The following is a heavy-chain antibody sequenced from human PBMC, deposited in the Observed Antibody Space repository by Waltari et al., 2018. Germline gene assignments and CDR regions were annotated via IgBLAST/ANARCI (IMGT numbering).Heavy chain of an antibody. V-gene: IGHV4-39*07. CDR2: IYYSGST. CDR3: ARGGPGGPSGY. D-gene: IGHD3-10*01. CDR1: GGSISGSSYY. J-gene: IGHJ4*02. Sequence: QLQLQESGPGLVKPSETLSLTCTVSGGSISGSSYYWGWIRQPPGKGLEWIGSIYYSGSTYYNPSLKSRVTISVDTSKNQFSLKLSSVTAADTAVYYCARGGPGGPSGYWGQGTLVTVSS.